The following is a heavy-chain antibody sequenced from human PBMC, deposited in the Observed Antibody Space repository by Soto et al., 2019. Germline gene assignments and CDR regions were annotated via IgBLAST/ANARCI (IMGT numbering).Heavy chain of an antibody. J-gene: IGHJ5*02. CDR2: IYYSGST. D-gene: IGHD5-18*01. V-gene: IGHV4-59*01. CDR1: GGSISSYY. Sequence: QVQLQESGPGLVKPSETLSLTCTVSGGSISSYYWSWIRQPPGKGLEWIGYIYYSGSTNYNPSLKSRVTISVDTSKNQFSLKLSSVTAADTAVYYCAREFRIDTAMVNWFDPWGQGTLVTVSS. CDR3: AREFRIDTAMVNWFDP.